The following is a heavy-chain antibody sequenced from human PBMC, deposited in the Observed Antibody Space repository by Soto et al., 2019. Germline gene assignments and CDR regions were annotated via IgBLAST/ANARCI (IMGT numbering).Heavy chain of an antibody. V-gene: IGHV1-18*01. CDR1: GYTFTSYG. D-gene: IGHD4-4*01. CDR2: ISAYNGNT. CDR3: ARSSAGGNSEVWFDP. Sequence: ASVKVSCKASGYTFTSYGISWVRQAPGQGLEWMGWISAYNGNTNYAQKFQGRVTITRDTSTSTAYMELSSLRSEDTSIYYCARSSAGGNSEVWFDPWGQGTLVTVSS. J-gene: IGHJ5*02.